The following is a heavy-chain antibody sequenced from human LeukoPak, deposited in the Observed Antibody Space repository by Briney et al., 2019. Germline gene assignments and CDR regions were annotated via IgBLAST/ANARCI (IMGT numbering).Heavy chain of an antibody. CDR1: GGSISSGEYY. CDR3: ARDRIAGRWFDP. CDR2: IYYSGST. Sequence: SQTLSLTCTASGGSISSGEYYWTWLRQHPGKGLEWIGYIYYSGSTYYNPSLKSRVIISVDTSQNQFSLKLSSVTAADTAVYYCARDRIAGRWFDPWGQGTLVTVSS. J-gene: IGHJ5*02. V-gene: IGHV4-31*03. D-gene: IGHD6-13*01.